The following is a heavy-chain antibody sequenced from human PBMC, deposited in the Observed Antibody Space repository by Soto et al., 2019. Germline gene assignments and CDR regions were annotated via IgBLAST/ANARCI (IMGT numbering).Heavy chain of an antibody. J-gene: IGHJ4*02. CDR2: IKPDGSGI. CDR3: ARGRGRGGDCSS. D-gene: IGHD2-21*01. Sequence: EVQLVESGGGLVQPGWSLRLSCAASGFTFGSYWMHWVRQAPGKGLLWVSRIKPDGSGISYADSVKGRFTISRDNAKNTLYLQMNSLRDEDTAVYYCARGRGRGGDCSSWGQGTLVTVFS. V-gene: IGHV3-74*01. CDR1: GFTFGSYW.